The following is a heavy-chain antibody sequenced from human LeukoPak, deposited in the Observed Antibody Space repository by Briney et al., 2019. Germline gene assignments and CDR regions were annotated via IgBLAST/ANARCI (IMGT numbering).Heavy chain of an antibody. J-gene: IGHJ4*02. Sequence: ASVKVSCKASGYTFTSYGISWVRQAPGQGLEWMGWISAYNGNTNYAQKLQGRVTMTTDTSTSTAYMELRSLRSDDTAVYYCARDLGAPGRYFDWLLSAPKVLGYWGQGTLVTVSS. CDR1: GYTFTSYG. D-gene: IGHD3-9*01. V-gene: IGHV1-18*01. CDR2: ISAYNGNT. CDR3: ARDLGAPGRYFDWLLSAPKVLGY.